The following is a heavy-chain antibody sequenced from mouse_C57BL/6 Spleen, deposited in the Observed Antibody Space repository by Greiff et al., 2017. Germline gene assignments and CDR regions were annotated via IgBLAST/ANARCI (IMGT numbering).Heavy chain of an antibody. Sequence: QVQLQQSGAELVRPGASVKLSCKASGYTFTSYGISWVKQRTGQGLEWIGEIYPRSGNTYYNEKFKGKDTLTADKSSSTAYMQLRSLTSEDSAVYVCARLEVDRYFDVWGTGTTVTVSS. CDR1: GYTFTSYG. J-gene: IGHJ1*03. CDR2: IYPRSGNT. D-gene: IGHD1-1*01. CDR3: ARLEVDRYFDV. V-gene: IGHV1-81*01.